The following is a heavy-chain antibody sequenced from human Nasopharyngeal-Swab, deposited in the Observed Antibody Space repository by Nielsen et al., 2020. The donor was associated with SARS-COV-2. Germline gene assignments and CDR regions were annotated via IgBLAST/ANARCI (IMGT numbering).Heavy chain of an antibody. D-gene: IGHD5-18*01. CDR1: GFTFSNYS. Sequence: GESLKISCAASGFTFSNYSMNWVRQAPGKGLEWVSSISSSSSYIYYADSVKGRFTISRDNSKNTLYLQMNSLRAEDTAVYYCARAGGGYSYADYWGQGTLVTVSS. CDR2: ISSSSSYI. J-gene: IGHJ4*02. V-gene: IGHV3-21*01. CDR3: ARAGGGYSYADY.